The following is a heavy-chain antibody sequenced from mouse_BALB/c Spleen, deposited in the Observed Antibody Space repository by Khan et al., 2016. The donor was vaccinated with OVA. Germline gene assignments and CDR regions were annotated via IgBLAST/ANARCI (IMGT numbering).Heavy chain of an antibody. CDR1: GFSLSTYG. CDR3: ARNSYRYDFTY. D-gene: IGHD2-12*01. Sequence: VKLLESGPGLVQPSQSLSITCTVSGFSLSTYGIHWVRQSPGKGLEWLGLIWSDGSTDYTVPFLSRLSLTKDNSTSQVFFKMTSLQPDDTAIYYCARNSYRYDFTYWGQGTLVTVSA. J-gene: IGHJ3*01. CDR2: IWSDGST. V-gene: IGHV2-2*01.